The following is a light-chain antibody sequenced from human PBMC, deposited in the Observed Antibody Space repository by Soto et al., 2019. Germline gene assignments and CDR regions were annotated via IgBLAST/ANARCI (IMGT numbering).Light chain of an antibody. CDR1: ESVNNNL. CDR2: HAS. V-gene: IGKV3-20*01. Sequence: FVLTQSPVTLSLSPGERATLSCRASESVNNNLLAWYQQKPGQAPRLFIYHASTRVPGIPDRFTGTGSGTDFTLTISRLEPEDFAVYFCQQYGTSPPYTFGQGTKLEI. CDR3: QQYGTSPPYT. J-gene: IGKJ2*01.